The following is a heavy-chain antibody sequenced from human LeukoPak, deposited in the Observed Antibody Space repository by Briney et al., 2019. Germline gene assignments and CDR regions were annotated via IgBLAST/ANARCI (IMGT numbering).Heavy chain of an antibody. Sequence: SETLSLTCTVSGGSISSYYWSWIRQPPGKGLEWIGSIYHSGSTYYNPSLKSRVTISVDTSKNQFSLKLSSVTAADTAVYYRASLYGDYGPGGFDFWGQGTVVTVSS. D-gene: IGHD4-17*01. V-gene: IGHV4-59*08. CDR1: GGSISSYY. CDR2: IYHSGST. CDR3: ASLYGDYGPGGFDF. J-gene: IGHJ4*02.